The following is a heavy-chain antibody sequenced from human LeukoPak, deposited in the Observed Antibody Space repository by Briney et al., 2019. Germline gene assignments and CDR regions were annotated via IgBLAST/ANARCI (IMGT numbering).Heavy chain of an antibody. V-gene: IGHV4-61*10. CDR2: IYYSGST. CDR3: ARDGGPSLPNSYYYYYYMDV. J-gene: IGHJ6*03. D-gene: IGHD3-16*01. Sequence: SETLSLTCTVSGGSISSGSYYWSWIRQPAGKGLEWIGYIYYSGSTNYNPSLKSRVTISVDTSKNQFSLKLSSVTAADTAVYYCARDGGPSLPNSYYYYYYMDVWGKETTVTVSS. CDR1: GGSISSGSYY.